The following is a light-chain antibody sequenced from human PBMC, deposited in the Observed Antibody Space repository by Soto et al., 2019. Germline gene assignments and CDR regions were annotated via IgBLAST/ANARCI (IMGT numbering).Light chain of an antibody. Sequence: EMVLTQSPATLYLSPGESATLSCRASQNVGLNVPCYQQKSGQPPRLLLHTASSRDTGIPARFSGSGSRTDFTLPISSLEPEDIAVYYCQERGRWPRATFGGGTKVEMK. V-gene: IGKV3-11*01. CDR1: QNVGLN. CDR3: QERGRWPRAT. CDR2: TAS. J-gene: IGKJ4*01.